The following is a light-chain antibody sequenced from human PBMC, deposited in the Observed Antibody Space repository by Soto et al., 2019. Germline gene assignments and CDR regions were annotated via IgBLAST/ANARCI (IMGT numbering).Light chain of an antibody. J-gene: IGLJ1*01. CDR2: DVS. CDR1: SSDFGGYNY. V-gene: IGLV2-11*01. Sequence: QSVLTQPRSVSGSPGQSVTISCTGTSSDFGGYNYVSWYQHHPGKAPKLMIYDVSERPSGVPDRSSGSKSGNTASLTISGLQAEDEADYSCCSYAGTFYVFGTGTKFTVL. CDR3: CSYAGTFYV.